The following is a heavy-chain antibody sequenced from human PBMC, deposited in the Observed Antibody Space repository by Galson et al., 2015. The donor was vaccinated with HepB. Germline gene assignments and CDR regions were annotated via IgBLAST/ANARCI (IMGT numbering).Heavy chain of an antibody. Sequence: SLRLSCAVSGINFNTHEMGWVRHVPGKGLEWVAVITATGDRTYVAVAVKGRFEISRDNSKTALFLQMNNLRNDDTAVYYCARPVPTSRSAWYFDLWGRGTVVTVSS. V-gene: IGHV3-23*01. CDR1: GINFNTHE. D-gene: IGHD3-3*01. CDR2: ITATGDRT. CDR3: ARPVPTSRSAWYFDL. J-gene: IGHJ2*01.